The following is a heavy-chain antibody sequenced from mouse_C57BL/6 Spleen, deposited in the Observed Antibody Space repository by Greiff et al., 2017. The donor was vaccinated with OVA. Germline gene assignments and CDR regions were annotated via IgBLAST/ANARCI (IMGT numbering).Heavy chain of an antibody. J-gene: IGHJ4*01. V-gene: IGHV1-64*01. Sequence: VKLQQPGAELVKPGASVKFSCKASGYPFTSYWMHWVKQRPGQGLEWIGMILPNSGSTNYNEKFKSKTTLTVDKSSSTAYMQLSSLTSEDSAVYYCALKDAMDYWGQGTSGTVSS. CDR1: GYPFTSYW. CDR2: ILPNSGST. CDR3: ALKDAMDY.